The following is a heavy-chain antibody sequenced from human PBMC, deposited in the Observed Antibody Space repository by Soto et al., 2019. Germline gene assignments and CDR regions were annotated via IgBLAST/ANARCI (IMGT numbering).Heavy chain of an antibody. CDR1: GITLSHFW. V-gene: IGHV3-74*01. CDR3: TTAFEY. CDR2: INNDGSGT. Sequence: EVQLVESGGCSVQPGGSLRLSCPASGITLSHFWMHWVRQAPGTGLVWVSRINNDGSGTSYADFAKGRFTISRDDAKNTLYLQMNSLRAEDTALYCCTTAFEYWGRGTLVTVSS. J-gene: IGHJ4*02.